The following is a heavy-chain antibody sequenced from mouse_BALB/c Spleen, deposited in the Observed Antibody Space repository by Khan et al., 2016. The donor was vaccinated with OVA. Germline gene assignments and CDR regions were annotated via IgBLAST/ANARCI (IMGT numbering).Heavy chain of an antibody. J-gene: IGHJ3*01. CDR3: ARDGYSPWFAY. CDR2: IDPENDNT. D-gene: IGHD2-3*01. V-gene: IGHV14-1*02. CDR1: GFDINDYY. Sequence: VQLKESGAELVRPWALVNLSCKASGFDINDYYMHWVKQRPEQGLVWIGWIDPENDNTIYDPNFQGKASITSDTSSNPAYLQLSSLTSEDTAVYYCARDGYSPWFAYWGQGTLVTVSA.